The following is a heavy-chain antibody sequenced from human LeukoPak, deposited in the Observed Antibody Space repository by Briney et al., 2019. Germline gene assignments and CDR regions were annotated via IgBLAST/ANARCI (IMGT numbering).Heavy chain of an antibody. CDR1: GYTFTCYY. D-gene: IGHD2/OR15-2a*01. CDR3: ARGAPPNSRLIDY. CDR2: INPNSGGT. V-gene: IGHV1-2*04. J-gene: IGHJ4*02. Sequence: ASVKVSCKASGYTFTCYYMHWVRQAPGQGLEWMGWINPNSGGTNYAQKFQGWVTMTRDTSISTAYMELSRLRSDDTAVYYCARGAPPNSRLIDYWGQGTLVTVSS.